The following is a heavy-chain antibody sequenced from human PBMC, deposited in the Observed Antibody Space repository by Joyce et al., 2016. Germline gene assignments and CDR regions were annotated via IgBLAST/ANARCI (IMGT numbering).Heavy chain of an antibody. J-gene: IGHJ4*02. CDR2: ITNSGAT. V-gene: IGHV4-34*02. CDR3: ARSQWLAPLMY. D-gene: IGHD6-19*01. CDR1: SGPFSGFF. Sequence: QVQLQQWGAGLLKTSETLSLTCAVYSGPFSGFFWRWLRQPPGKGLEWIGDITNSGATHYNPSLNSRLTMSVDTSRKEFSLKLGSVTVADTAIYYCARSQWLAPLMYWGQGTPVTVSS.